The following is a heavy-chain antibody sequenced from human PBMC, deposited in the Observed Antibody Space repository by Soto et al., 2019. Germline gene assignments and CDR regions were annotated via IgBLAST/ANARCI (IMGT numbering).Heavy chain of an antibody. CDR3: ARGDGATVDYFDY. CDR2: IYYSGST. Sequence: QVQLQESGPGLVKPSQTLSLTCTVSGGSISSGGYYWSWIRLHPGKGLEWIGYIYYSGSTYYNPSLKSRVTISVDTSKNQFSLKLSSVTAADTAVYYCARGDGATVDYFDYWGQGTLVTVSS. V-gene: IGHV4-31*03. J-gene: IGHJ4*02. D-gene: IGHD4-17*01. CDR1: GGSISSGGYY.